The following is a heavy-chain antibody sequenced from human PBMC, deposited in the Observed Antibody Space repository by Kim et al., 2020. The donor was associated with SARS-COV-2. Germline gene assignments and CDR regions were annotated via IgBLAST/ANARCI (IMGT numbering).Heavy chain of an antibody. Sequence: ASVKVSCKASGYTFTSYGISWVRQAPGQGLEWMGWISAYNGNTNYAQKLQGRVTMTTDTSTSTAYMELRSLRSDDTAVYYCARARQGYYYDSSGYSDFDYWGQGTLVTVSS. D-gene: IGHD3-22*01. CDR2: ISAYNGNT. CDR3: ARARQGYYYDSSGYSDFDY. J-gene: IGHJ4*02. CDR1: GYTFTSYG. V-gene: IGHV1-18*01.